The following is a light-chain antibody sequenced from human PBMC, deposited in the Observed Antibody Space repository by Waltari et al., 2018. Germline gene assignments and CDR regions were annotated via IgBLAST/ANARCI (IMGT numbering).Light chain of an antibody. J-gene: IGLJ3*02. CDR3: AAWDVSLNGLV. Sequence: QSVLTQPPSASGTPGQRITISCSGCSSNIGSNTVSWYQQLPGTAPKLLIYTPNQRPSGGPDRFSGSKSGTAASLAISGLQSEDEGNYYCAAWDVSLNGLVFGGGTKLTVL. CDR1: SSNIGSNT. V-gene: IGLV1-44*01. CDR2: TPN.